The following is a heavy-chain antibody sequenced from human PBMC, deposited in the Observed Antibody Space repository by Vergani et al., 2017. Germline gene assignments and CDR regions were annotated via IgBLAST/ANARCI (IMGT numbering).Heavy chain of an antibody. CDR3: ARQLIKDVGNVGTGIDP. D-gene: IGHD4-23*01. CDR2: ISGSGGST. CDR1: GFTFSSYA. Sequence: EVQLLESGGGLVQPGGSLRFSCAASGFTFSSYAMSWVRRAPGKGLGWVAAISGSGGSTYYADSVKGRFTISRDNSKNTLYLQMNSLRAEYTAVYYCARQLIKDVGNVGTGIDPWGQGTLVTVSS. V-gene: IGHV3-23*01. J-gene: IGHJ5*02.